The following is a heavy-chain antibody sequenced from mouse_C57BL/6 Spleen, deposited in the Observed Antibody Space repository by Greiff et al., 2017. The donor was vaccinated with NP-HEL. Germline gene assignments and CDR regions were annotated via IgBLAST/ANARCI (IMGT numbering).Heavy chain of an antibody. J-gene: IGHJ2*01. Sequence: EVKVVESGGDLVKPGGSLKLSCAASGFTFSSYGMSWVRQTPDKRLEWVATISSGGSYTYYPDSVKGRFTISRDNAKNTLYLQMSSLKSEDTAMYYCARDPLDYWGQGTTLTVSS. CDR2: ISSGGSYT. CDR3: ARDPLDY. V-gene: IGHV5-6*01. CDR1: GFTFSSYG. D-gene: IGHD6-1*01.